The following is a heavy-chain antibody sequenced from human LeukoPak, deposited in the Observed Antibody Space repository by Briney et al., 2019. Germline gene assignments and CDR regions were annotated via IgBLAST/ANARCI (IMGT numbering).Heavy chain of an antibody. Sequence: GGSLRLSCGGSGFTLDDYGMHWVRQRPGKGLEWVSLISGDGGMTHYADSVKGRFTISRDNSKNSPYLQMNSLRIEDSAFYYCAKDAPYSGRVFDCWGQGTLVTVSS. V-gene: IGHV3-43*02. D-gene: IGHD5-12*01. J-gene: IGHJ4*02. CDR1: GFTLDDYG. CDR2: ISGDGGMT. CDR3: AKDAPYSGRVFDC.